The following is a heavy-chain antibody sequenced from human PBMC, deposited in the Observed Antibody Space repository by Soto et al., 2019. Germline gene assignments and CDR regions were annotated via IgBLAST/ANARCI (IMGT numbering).Heavy chain of an antibody. CDR2: INHSGST. J-gene: IGHJ5*02. CDR1: GGSFSGYY. CDR3: ARAEGRDIVVVPAAQENWFDP. Sequence: SETLSLTCAVYGGSFSGYYWSWIRQPPGKGLEWIGEINHSGSTNYNPSLKSRVTISVDTSKNQFSLKLSSVTAADTAVYYCARAEGRDIVVVPAAQENWFDPWGQGTLVTVSS. D-gene: IGHD2-2*01. V-gene: IGHV4-34*01.